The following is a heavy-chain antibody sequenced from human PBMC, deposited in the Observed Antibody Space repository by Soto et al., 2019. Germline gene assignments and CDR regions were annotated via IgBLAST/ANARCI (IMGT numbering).Heavy chain of an antibody. CDR2: IIPILGIA. CDR3: ARVGDYDFWSGYPETRFYYFDY. D-gene: IGHD3-3*01. CDR1: GGTFSSYT. J-gene: IGHJ4*02. V-gene: IGHV1-69*02. Sequence: GASVKVSCKASGGTFSSYTISWVRQAPGQGLEWMGRIIPILGIANYAQKFQGRVTITADKSTSTAYMELSSLRSEDTAVYYCARVGDYDFWSGYPETRFYYFDYWGQGTLVTVSS.